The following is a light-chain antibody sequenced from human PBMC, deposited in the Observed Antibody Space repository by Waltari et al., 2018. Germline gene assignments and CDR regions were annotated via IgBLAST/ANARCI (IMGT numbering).Light chain of an antibody. CDR3: HQTSSFTRT. Sequence: EIALTQCPDFQSVTPNQNVTIHCRTSHSIGSNLHWYQQKPDQSPKLLIKYASQCISGVPSRFNGSGSGTDFTLTIDSLETEDAAAYYCHQTSSFTRTFGQGTRLEIK. CDR2: YAS. V-gene: IGKV6D-21*02. J-gene: IGKJ5*01. CDR1: HSIGSN.